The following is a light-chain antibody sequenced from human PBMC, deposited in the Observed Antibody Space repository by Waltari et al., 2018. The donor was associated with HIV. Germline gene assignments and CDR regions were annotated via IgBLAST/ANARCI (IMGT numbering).Light chain of an antibody. CDR2: DVT. Sequence: QSALTQPASVSGSPAHSITTPCRGSRSAITTSDYVSWYKKQPDKAPNPLIFDVTDRPSGVSRRFSGSKSGNTASLTISGLQPDDEADYYCSSYTTDNTVVFGGGTRLTVL. CDR3: SSYTTDNTVV. CDR1: RSAITTSDY. J-gene: IGLJ2*01. V-gene: IGLV2-14*03.